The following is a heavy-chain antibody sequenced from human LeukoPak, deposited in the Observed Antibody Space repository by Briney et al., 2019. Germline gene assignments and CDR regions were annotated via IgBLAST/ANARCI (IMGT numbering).Heavy chain of an antibody. Sequence: SETLSLTCTVSGGSISSGGYFWSWIRQHPGKGLEWIGYMHNSENADYNPSLKGRVTISVDTSKNQISLKVNSVTAADTAVYYCARERDSGSYYSFDYWGQGTLVTVSS. D-gene: IGHD1-26*01. J-gene: IGHJ4*02. CDR1: GGSISSGGYF. V-gene: IGHV4-31*03. CDR2: MHNSENA. CDR3: ARERDSGSYYSFDY.